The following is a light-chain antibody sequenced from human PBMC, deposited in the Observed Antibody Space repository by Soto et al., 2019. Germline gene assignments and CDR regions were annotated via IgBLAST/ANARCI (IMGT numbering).Light chain of an antibody. CDR1: SSDVGGYNY. J-gene: IGLJ2*01. CDR3: CSYTTTSALV. CDR2: EVS. Sequence: QSALTQPASVSGSPGQSITISCTGTSSDVGGYNYVSWYQHHPGKAPKVIIYEVSNRPSGISNRFSGSKSGSTASLTISGLQAEDEADYYCCSYTTTSALVFGGGTKLTVL. V-gene: IGLV2-14*01.